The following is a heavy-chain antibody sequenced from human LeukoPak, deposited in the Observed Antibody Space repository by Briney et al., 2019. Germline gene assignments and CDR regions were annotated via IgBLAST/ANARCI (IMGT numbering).Heavy chain of an antibody. CDR2: INPNSGGT. J-gene: IGHJ4*02. CDR3: ASGSASKYYDFWSGYYRLDY. Sequence: ASVKVSCKASGYTFTGYYMHWVRQAPGQGREWMGWINPNSGGTNYAQKFQGRVTMTRDTSISTAYMELSSLRSENTAVYYCASGSASKYYDFWSGYYRLDYWGQGTLVTVSS. CDR1: GYTFTGYY. D-gene: IGHD3-3*01. V-gene: IGHV1-2*02.